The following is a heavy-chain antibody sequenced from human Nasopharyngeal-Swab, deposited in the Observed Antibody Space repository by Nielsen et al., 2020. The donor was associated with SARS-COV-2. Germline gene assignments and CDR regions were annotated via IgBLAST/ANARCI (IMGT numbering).Heavy chain of an antibody. CDR2: DYYRGST. D-gene: IGHD3-22*01. Sequence: LSLTCTVYGGSISASDYYWVWIRQPPGKGLEWMRYDYYRGSTYYNPSLKSRVTMSMDSSKNQFSLKLSTMTAADKFFYFCSRRYYFDSRGYYGFTYGAHATLVTVSS. V-gene: IGHV4-39*01. CDR1: GGSISASDYY. J-gene: IGHJ4*01. CDR3: SRRYYFDSRGYYGFTY.